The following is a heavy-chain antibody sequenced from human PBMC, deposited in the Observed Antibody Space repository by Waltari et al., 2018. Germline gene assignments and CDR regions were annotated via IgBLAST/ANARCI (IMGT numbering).Heavy chain of an antibody. D-gene: IGHD3-16*02. Sequence: EVQLVESGGGLVQPGGSLRLSCAASGFTFSNYAMSWVRQAPGKGLEWVSAISGSGGNTYYADCVKGRFTISRDNSKNTVYLQMNSLRAEDTAVYYCAKSDRFGGVVVGFDYWGQGTLVTVSS. J-gene: IGHJ4*02. CDR2: ISGSGGNT. CDR1: GFTFSNYA. V-gene: IGHV3-23*04. CDR3: AKSDRFGGVVVGFDY.